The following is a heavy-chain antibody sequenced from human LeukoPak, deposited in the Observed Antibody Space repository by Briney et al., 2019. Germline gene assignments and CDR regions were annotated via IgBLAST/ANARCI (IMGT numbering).Heavy chain of an antibody. D-gene: IGHD5-18*01. CDR1: GFTFSSYS. Sequence: RSGGSLRLSCAASGFTFSSYSMTWVRQAPGKGLVWVSRINSDGSSTSYADSVKGRFTISRDNAKNTLYLQMNSLRAEDTAVYYCRVYSYGYRYFDLWGRGTLVTVSS. CDR3: RVYSYGYRYFDL. V-gene: IGHV3-74*01. CDR2: INSDGSST. J-gene: IGHJ2*01.